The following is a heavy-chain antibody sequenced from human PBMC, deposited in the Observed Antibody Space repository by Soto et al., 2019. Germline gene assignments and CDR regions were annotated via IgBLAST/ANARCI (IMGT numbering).Heavy chain of an antibody. V-gene: IGHV1-24*01. CDR1: GYTLTELS. D-gene: IGHD6-13*01. CDR3: ATDRMGQQLAWLNWFDP. Sequence: ASVKVSCKVSGYTLTELSMHWVRQAPGKGLEWMGGFDPEDGETIYTQKFQGRVTMTEDTSTDTAYMELSSLRSEDTAVYYCATDRMGQQLAWLNWFDPWGQGTLVTVSS. J-gene: IGHJ5*02. CDR2: FDPEDGET.